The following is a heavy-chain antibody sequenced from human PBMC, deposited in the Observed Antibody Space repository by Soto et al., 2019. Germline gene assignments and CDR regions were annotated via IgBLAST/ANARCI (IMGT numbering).Heavy chain of an antibody. CDR2: IYYSGST. Sequence: QLQLQESGPGLVKPSETLSLTCTVSGGSISSSSYYWGWIRQPPGKGLEWIGSIYYSGSTYYNPSLKSRFTISVDTSKNQFSLKLSSVTAADTAVYYCARRVIVVVVAATEDAFDIWGQGTMVTVSS. CDR3: ARRVIVVVVAATEDAFDI. D-gene: IGHD2-15*01. V-gene: IGHV4-39*01. J-gene: IGHJ3*02. CDR1: GGSISSSSYY.